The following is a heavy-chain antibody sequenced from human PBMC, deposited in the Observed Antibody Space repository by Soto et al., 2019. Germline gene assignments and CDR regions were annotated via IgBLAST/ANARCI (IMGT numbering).Heavy chain of an antibody. Sequence: EVQLLESVGNLVQPGGSLRLSCAASGFSFSTYALTWVRQVPGKGLEWVSGISASGATTYYADSVKGRFTISRDNSKNTVFLHMTSLRADDTALYYCAKWTDTVVEAALAGGAFDIWGQGTTVTVSS. J-gene: IGHJ3*02. CDR1: GFSFSTYA. CDR2: ISASGATT. D-gene: IGHD2-2*01. CDR3: AKWTDTVVEAALAGGAFDI. V-gene: IGHV3-23*01.